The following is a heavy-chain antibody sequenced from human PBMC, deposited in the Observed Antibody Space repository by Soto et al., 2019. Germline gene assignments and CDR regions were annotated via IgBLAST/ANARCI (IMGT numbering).Heavy chain of an antibody. D-gene: IGHD3-22*01. CDR3: AHSHDSSGYYYYYYGMDV. V-gene: IGHV2-5*02. J-gene: IGHJ6*02. CDR1: GFSLSTSGVG. CDR2: IYWDDDK. Sequence: QITLKESGPTLVKPTQTLTLTCTFSGFSLSTSGVGVGWIRQPPGKALEWLALIYWDDDKRYSPSLKSRLTITKDTSKNQVVLTMTNMDPVDTATHYCAHSHDSSGYYYYYYGMDVWGQGTTVTVSS.